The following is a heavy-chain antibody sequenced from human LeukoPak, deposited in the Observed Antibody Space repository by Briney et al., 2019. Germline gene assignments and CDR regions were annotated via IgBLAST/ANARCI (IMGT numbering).Heavy chain of an antibody. Sequence: SETLSLTCSVSGGSIIGHWWSWIRQPPGKGLEWIGDVFYSGSNNYNPSLKSRLTISLDTSKNQFSLNRRSVTATDTAMYYCARRNTADASIDFWGHGTLVTASS. D-gene: IGHD4-17*01. CDR3: ARRNTADASIDF. J-gene: IGHJ4*01. V-gene: IGHV4-59*08. CDR1: GGSIIGHW. CDR2: VFYSGSN.